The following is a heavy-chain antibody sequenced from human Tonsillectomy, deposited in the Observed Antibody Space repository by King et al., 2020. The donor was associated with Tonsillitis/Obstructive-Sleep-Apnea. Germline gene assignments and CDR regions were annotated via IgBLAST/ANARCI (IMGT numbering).Heavy chain of an antibody. CDR3: AKDIEAAATGGDFQH. J-gene: IGHJ1*01. Sequence: VQLVESGGGLVQPGRSLRLSCAASGFTFDDYAMHWVRQAPGKGLEWVSGISWNSGSIGYADSVKGRFTISRDNAKNSLYLQMNSLRAEDTALYYCAKDIEAAATGGDFQHWGQGTLVTVSS. CDR1: GFTFDDYA. V-gene: IGHV3-9*01. D-gene: IGHD6-13*01. CDR2: ISWNSGSI.